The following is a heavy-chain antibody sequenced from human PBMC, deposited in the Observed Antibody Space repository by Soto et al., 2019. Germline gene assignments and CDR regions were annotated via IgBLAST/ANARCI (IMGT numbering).Heavy chain of an antibody. D-gene: IGHD5-18*01. CDR1: GFTFTTYA. CDR3: ARVYGYSFGSSTHAFDI. Sequence: QVQLVESGGGVVQPGRSLRLSCAASGFTFTTYAMHWVRQAPGKGLEWVAVISYDGFNKYYADSVKGRFTISRDNSKNTLSLQMNSLRAEDTAVYYCARVYGYSFGSSTHAFDIWGQGTMVTVSS. J-gene: IGHJ3*02. V-gene: IGHV3-30-3*01. CDR2: ISYDGFNK.